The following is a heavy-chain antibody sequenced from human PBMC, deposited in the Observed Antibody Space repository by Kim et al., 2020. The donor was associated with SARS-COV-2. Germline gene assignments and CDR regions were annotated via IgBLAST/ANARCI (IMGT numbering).Heavy chain of an antibody. CDR2: FDPEDGET. CDR1: GYTLTELS. V-gene: IGHV1-24*01. D-gene: IGHD3-10*01. Sequence: ASVKVSCKVSGYTLTELSMHWVRQAPGKGLEWMGGFDPEDGETIYAQKFQGRVTMTEDTSTDTAYMELSSLRSEDTAVYYCATARWFGELSIWFDPWGQGTLVTVSS. CDR3: ATARWFGELSIWFDP. J-gene: IGHJ5*02.